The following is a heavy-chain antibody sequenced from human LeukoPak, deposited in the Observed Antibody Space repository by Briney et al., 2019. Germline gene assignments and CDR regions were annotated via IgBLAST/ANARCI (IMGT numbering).Heavy chain of an antibody. CDR3: ARDDRGEAAAVGFDP. Sequence: EASVKVSCKASGGTFSSYAISWVRQAPGQGLEWMGRIIPILGIANYAQKFQGRVTITADKSTSTAYMELRSLRSDDTAVYYCARDDRGEAAAVGFDPWGQGTLVTVSS. D-gene: IGHD6-25*01. J-gene: IGHJ5*02. CDR2: IIPILGIA. CDR1: GGTFSSYA. V-gene: IGHV1-69*04.